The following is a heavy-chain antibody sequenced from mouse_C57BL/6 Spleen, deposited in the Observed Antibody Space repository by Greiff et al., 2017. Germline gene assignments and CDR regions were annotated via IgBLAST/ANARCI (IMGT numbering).Heavy chain of an antibody. J-gene: IGHJ2*01. CDR1: GYAFSSSW. CDR2: IYPGDGDT. D-gene: IGHD1-1*01. V-gene: IGHV1-82*01. CDR3: ANIITTVVDYFDY. Sequence: VKPGASVKISCKASGYAFSSSWMNWVKQRPGKGLEWIGRIYPGDGDTNYNGKFKGKATLTADKSSSTAYMQLSSLTSEDSAVYFCANIITTVVDYFDYWGQGTTLTVSS.